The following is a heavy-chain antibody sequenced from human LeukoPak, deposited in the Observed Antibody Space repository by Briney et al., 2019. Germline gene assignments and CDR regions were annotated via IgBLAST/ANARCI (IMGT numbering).Heavy chain of an antibody. J-gene: IGHJ6*03. D-gene: IGHD6-6*01. Sequence: GGSLRLSCAASGFTFSGSAMHWVRQASGKGLEWVGRIRSKANSYATAYAASVKGRFTISRDDSKNTAYLQMNSLKTEDTAVYYCTRQGIWSSSTTRYYYYYYMDVWGKGTTVTVSS. V-gene: IGHV3-73*01. CDR2: IRSKANSYAT. CDR3: TRQGIWSSSTTRYYYYYYMDV. CDR1: GFTFSGSA.